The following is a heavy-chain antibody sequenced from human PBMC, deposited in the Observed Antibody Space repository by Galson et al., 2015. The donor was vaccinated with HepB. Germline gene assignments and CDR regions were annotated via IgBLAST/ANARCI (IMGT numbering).Heavy chain of an antibody. J-gene: IGHJ6*02. CDR3: ARSGNQNYYYGMDV. CDR1: GSTFSSYW. Sequence: SLRLSCAASGSTFSSYWMSWVRQAPGEGLEWVANIKQDGSEKYYVDSVKGRFTISRDNAKNSLYLQMNSLRAEDTAVYYCARSGNQNYYYGMDVWGQGTTVTVSS. CDR2: IKQDGSEK. D-gene: IGHD3-3*01. V-gene: IGHV3-7*03.